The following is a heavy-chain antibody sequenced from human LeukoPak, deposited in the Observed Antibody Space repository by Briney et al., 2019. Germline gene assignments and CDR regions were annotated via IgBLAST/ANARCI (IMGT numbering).Heavy chain of an antibody. D-gene: IGHD6-13*01. CDR3: ARLPGIAAV. V-gene: IGHV4-59*08. J-gene: IGHJ4*02. CDR2: IYYSGST. Sequence: PSETLSLTCTVYGGSTSRYYWSWIRQPPGKRLEWLGYIYYSGSTTYNPSLKSRLTMSVDTSKNQISLKLISLTAADTAVYYCARLPGIAAVWGQGTLVTVSS. CDR1: GGSTSRYY.